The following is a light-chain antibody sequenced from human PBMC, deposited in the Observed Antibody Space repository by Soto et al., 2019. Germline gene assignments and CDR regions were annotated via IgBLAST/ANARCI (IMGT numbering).Light chain of an antibody. CDR1: QSVRSTY. V-gene: IGKV3-15*01. J-gene: IGKJ1*01. Sequence: IVMTQSPVTLSVSPGERATLSCRASQSVRSTYLAWYQQKPGQAPRLLIFGVSNRAAGIPARFSGSGSGTEFTLTISSLQPDDFATYYCQHYNSYSEAFGQGTKVDIK. CDR3: QHYNSYSEA. CDR2: GVS.